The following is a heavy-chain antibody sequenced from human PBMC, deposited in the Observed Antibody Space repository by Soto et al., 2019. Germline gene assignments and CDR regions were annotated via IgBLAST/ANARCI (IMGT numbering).Heavy chain of an antibody. CDR1: GFTFSSYS. CDR2: ISSSSSYI. D-gene: IGHD4-17*01. CDR3: ARVNYGDYEGSYFDY. J-gene: IGHJ4*02. V-gene: IGHV3-21*01. Sequence: GGSLRLSCAASGFTFSSYSMNWVRQAPGKGLEWVSSISSSSSYIYYADSVKGRFTISRDNAKNSLYLQMNSLRAEDTAVYYCARVNYGDYEGSYFDYWGQGTLVTVSS.